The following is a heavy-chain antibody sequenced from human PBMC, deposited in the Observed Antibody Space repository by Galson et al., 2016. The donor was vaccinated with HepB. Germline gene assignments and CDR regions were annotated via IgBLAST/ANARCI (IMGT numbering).Heavy chain of an antibody. J-gene: IGHJ6*02. Sequence: SLRLSCASSGFTFGDYALSWVRRAPGKGLEWVGFIRSKACGGTIEYAASVKGRFTISRDDSKSIAYLQMNSLKTEDTAVYYCGTTIYYYYGMDVWGQGTTVTVSS. CDR2: IRSKACGGTI. D-gene: IGHD1-1*01. V-gene: IGHV3-49*04. CDR3: GTTIYYYYGMDV. CDR1: GFTFGDYA.